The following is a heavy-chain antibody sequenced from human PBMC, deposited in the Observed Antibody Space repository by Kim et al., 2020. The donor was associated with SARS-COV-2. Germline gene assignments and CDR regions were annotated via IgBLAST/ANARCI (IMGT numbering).Heavy chain of an antibody. D-gene: IGHD6-19*01. V-gene: IGHV3-30*04. Sequence: GGSLRLSCAASGFTFSSYAMHWVRQAPGKGLEWVAVISYDGSNKYYADSVKGRFTISRDNSKNTLYLQMNSLRAEDTAVYYCARGSAVADTYAFDIWGQGTMVTVSS. CDR2: ISYDGSNK. CDR1: GFTFSSYA. CDR3: ARGSAVADTYAFDI. J-gene: IGHJ3*02.